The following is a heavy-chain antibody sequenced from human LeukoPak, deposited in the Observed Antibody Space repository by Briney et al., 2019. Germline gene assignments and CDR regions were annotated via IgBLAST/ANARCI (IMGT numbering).Heavy chain of an antibody. CDR1: GFTFTNYG. Sequence: PGGSLRLSCAASGFTFTNYGMHWVRQAPGKGLEWVAVIWFDGSNRYYADSVKGRFTISRDNSKNTLYLQMNSLRAEDTAVYYCARDHFGEWGQGTLVTVSS. J-gene: IGHJ4*02. CDR3: ARDHFGE. V-gene: IGHV3-33*01. D-gene: IGHD3-10*01. CDR2: IWFDGSNR.